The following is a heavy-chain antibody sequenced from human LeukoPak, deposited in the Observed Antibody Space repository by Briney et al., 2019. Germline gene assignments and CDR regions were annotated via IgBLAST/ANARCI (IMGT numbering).Heavy chain of an antibody. CDR2: INPNSGGT. D-gene: IGHD6-6*01. CDR1: GYTFTGYY. V-gene: IGHV1-2*02. J-gene: IGHJ3*02. CDR3: ARSDEYSSSSNAFDI. Sequence: ASVKVSCKASGYTFTGYYMHWVRQAPGQGLEWMGWINPNSGGTNYAQKFQGRVTMTRDTSISTAYMELSRLRSDDTAVYYCARSDEYSSSSNAFDIWGQGTMVTVSS.